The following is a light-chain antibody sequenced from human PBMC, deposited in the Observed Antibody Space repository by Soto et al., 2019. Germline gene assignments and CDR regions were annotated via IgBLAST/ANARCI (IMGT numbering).Light chain of an antibody. J-gene: IGKJ2*01. Sequence: EIMMTQSPATLSVSPGERATLPCRANPTVARNLAWYQQKPCQAPRLLIHGASTRATGVSARFSGSGSGTEFTLTISSLQSEDFAVYYCQQYHNWPPQYTFGQGTKLQIK. V-gene: IGKV3-15*01. CDR3: QQYHNWPPQYT. CDR2: GAS. CDR1: PTVARN.